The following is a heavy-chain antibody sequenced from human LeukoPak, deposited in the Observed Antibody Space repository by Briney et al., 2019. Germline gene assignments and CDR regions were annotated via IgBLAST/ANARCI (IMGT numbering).Heavy chain of an antibody. CDR3: ARAGGPITMVRGVIKNDF. CDR1: QYTFTGYY. Sequence: GASVKVSCKASQYTFTGYYMHWVRQAPGQGLEWMGWINPNSGGTNYAQKFQGRVTMTRDTSISTAYMELSRLRSDDTAVYYCARAGGPITMVRGVIKNDFWGQGTLVTVSS. V-gene: IGHV1-2*02. J-gene: IGHJ4*02. CDR2: INPNSGGT. D-gene: IGHD3-10*01.